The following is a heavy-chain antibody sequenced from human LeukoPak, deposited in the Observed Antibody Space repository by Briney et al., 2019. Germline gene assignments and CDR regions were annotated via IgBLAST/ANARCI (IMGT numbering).Heavy chain of an antibody. Sequence: ASVKVSCKASGGTFSSYAISWVRQAPGQGLEWMGGIIPIFGTANYAQKFQGRVTITADESTSTAYMELSSLRSEGTAVYYCAREASTTTYYYDSSGYYGIDYWGQGTLVTVSS. CDR1: GGTFSSYA. V-gene: IGHV1-69*13. CDR3: AREASTTTYYYDSSGYYGIDY. D-gene: IGHD3-22*01. CDR2: IIPIFGTA. J-gene: IGHJ4*02.